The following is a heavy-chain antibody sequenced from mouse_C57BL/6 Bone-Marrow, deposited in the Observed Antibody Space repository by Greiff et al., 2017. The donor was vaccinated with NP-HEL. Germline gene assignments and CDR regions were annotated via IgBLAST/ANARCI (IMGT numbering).Heavy chain of an antibody. J-gene: IGHJ3*01. V-gene: IGHV1-85*01. CDR1: GYTFTSYD. Sequence: VKLVESGPELVKPGASVKLSCKASGYTFTSYDINWVKQRPGQGLEWIGWIYPRDGSTKYHEKFKGQATLSVDTSASTAYMELHSLTSEDSAVYFCARGDYGSFAWFAYWRQGALVTVSA. CDR2: IYPRDGST. D-gene: IGHD1-1*01. CDR3: ARGDYGSFAWFAY.